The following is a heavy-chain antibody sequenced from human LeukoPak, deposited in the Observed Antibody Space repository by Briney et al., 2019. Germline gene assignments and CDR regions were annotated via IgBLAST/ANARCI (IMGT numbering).Heavy chain of an antibody. D-gene: IGHD6-6*01. Sequence: GASVKVSCKASGYTFTSYDINWVRQATGQGLEWMGWMNPNSGNTGYAQKFQGRVTITRNTSISTAYMELSSLRSEDTAVYYCARGKAARTSPVFDPWGRGTLVTVSS. V-gene: IGHV1-8*03. CDR1: GYTFTSYD. CDR3: ARGKAARTSPVFDP. CDR2: MNPNSGNT. J-gene: IGHJ5*02.